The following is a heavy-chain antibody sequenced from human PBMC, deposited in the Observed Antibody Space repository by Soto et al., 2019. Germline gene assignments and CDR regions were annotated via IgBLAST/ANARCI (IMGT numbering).Heavy chain of an antibody. V-gene: IGHV4-59*08. CDR1: GGSISSYY. J-gene: IGHJ5*02. Sequence: QVQLQESGTGLVKPSETLSLTCTVSGGSISSYYWSWIRQPPGKGLEWIGYIYYSGSTNYNPSLKSRVTISVDTSKNQFSLKLRSVTAADTAVYYCARLLWSRGDWFDPWGQGTLVTVSS. CDR3: ARLLWSRGDWFDP. D-gene: IGHD3-10*01. CDR2: IYYSGST.